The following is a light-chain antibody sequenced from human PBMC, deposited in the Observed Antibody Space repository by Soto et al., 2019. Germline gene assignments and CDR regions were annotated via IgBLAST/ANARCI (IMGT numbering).Light chain of an antibody. V-gene: IGKV1-5*03. Sequence: DSPITQSPSTLSASVGDRVSITCRASQSISAWLAWYQQKPGKAPRLLIYKASTLEIGVPSRFSGSGSGTEFTLTISSLQPDDFATYYCQHYNSYSEAFGQGTKVDI. CDR1: QSISAW. J-gene: IGKJ1*01. CDR3: QHYNSYSEA. CDR2: KAS.